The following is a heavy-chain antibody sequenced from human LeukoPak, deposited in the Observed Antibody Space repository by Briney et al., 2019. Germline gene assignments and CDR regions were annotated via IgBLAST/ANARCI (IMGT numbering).Heavy chain of an antibody. V-gene: IGHV3-21*01. CDR2: ISSSSSYT. D-gene: IGHD4-23*01. CDR3: ARGGTTMVTDHGY. Sequence: GSLRLSCAASGFTFRRYSMNWVRQAPGQGVEWVSSISSSSSYTYYADSVKGRFTISRDNAKNSLFLQMNSLRAEDTALYYCARGGTTMVTDHGYWGQGTLVTVSS. J-gene: IGHJ4*02. CDR1: GFTFRRYS.